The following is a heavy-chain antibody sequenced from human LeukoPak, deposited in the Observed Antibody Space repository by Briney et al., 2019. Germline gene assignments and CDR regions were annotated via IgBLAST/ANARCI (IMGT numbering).Heavy chain of an antibody. CDR2: IKSKTDGGTT. Sequence: PGGSLRLSCAASGFTFSNAWMSWVRQAPGKGLEWVGRIKSKTDGGTTDYAAPVKGRFTISRDDSKNTLYLQMNSLKTEDTAVYYCTTSYDFWSGYSYVWGKGTTVTVSS. CDR1: GFTFSNAW. D-gene: IGHD3-3*01. J-gene: IGHJ6*04. V-gene: IGHV3-15*01. CDR3: TTSYDFWSGYSYV.